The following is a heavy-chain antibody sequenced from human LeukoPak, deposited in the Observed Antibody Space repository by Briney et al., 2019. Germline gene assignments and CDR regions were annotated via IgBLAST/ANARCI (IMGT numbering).Heavy chain of an antibody. CDR2: ISAYNGNT. Sequence: ASVKVSCKASGYTFTSFGISWVRQAPGQGLEWMGWISAYNGNTNYAQKLQGRVTMTTDTSTSTAYMELRSLRSDDTAVYYCARDLGGYLDSSGSDGFDIRGQGTMVTVSS. D-gene: IGHD3-22*01. CDR3: ARDLGGYLDSSGSDGFDI. V-gene: IGHV1-18*01. CDR1: GYTFTSFG. J-gene: IGHJ3*02.